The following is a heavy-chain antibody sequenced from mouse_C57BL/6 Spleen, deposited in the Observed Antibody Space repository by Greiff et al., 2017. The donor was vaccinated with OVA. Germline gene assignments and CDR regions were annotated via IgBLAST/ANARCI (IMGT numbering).Heavy chain of an antibody. CDR2: IYIGNGYT. Sequence: VHVKQSGAELVRPGSSVKMSCKTSGYTFTSYGINWVKQRPGQGLEWIGYIYIGNGYTEYNEKFKGKATLTSDTSSSTAYMQLSSLTSEDSAIYFCARSITTVVATGGAMDYWGQGTSVTVSS. J-gene: IGHJ4*01. V-gene: IGHV1-58*01. CDR3: ARSITTVVATGGAMDY. CDR1: GYTFTSYG. D-gene: IGHD1-1*01.